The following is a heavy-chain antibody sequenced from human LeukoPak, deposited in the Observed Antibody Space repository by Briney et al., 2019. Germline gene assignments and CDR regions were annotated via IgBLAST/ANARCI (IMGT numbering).Heavy chain of an antibody. Sequence: GGSLRLSCAASGFTFDGYAMHWVRQAPGKGLEWVSGISWNSGSIGYADSVKGRFTISRDNAKNSLYLQMNSLRAEDTALYYCAKEGSGTGFDYWGQGTLVTVSS. V-gene: IGHV3-9*01. CDR1: GFTFDGYA. J-gene: IGHJ4*02. CDR3: AKEGSGTGFDY. D-gene: IGHD3-10*01. CDR2: ISWNSGSI.